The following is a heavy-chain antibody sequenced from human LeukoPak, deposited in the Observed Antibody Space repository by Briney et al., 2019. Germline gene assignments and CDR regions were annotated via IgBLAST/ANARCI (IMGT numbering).Heavy chain of an antibody. D-gene: IGHD3-10*01. CDR1: GGSFSGYY. V-gene: IGHV4-34*01. Sequence: SETLSLTCAVYGGSFSGYYWSWIRQPPGKGLEWIGEINHSGSTNYNPSLKSRVTISVDTSKHQFPLKLSSVTAADTAVYYCARGRGLLWFGELPDYWGQGLLVTVSS. J-gene: IGHJ4*02. CDR2: INHSGST. CDR3: ARGRGLLWFGELPDY.